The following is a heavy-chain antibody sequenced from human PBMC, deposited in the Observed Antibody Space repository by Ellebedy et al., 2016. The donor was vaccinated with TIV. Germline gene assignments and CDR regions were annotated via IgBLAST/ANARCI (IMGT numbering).Heavy chain of an antibody. CDR3: AKVGAASSFDH. V-gene: IGHV3-7*01. CDR2: IQVRGSQT. J-gene: IGHJ4*02. Sequence: GESLKISCAASGFSVNDHWMSWVRQVPGKGLEWVANIQVRGSQTFYVDSVRGRFTISRDGAKNSVDLQMNSLRAEDTAVYYCAKVGAASSFDHWGQGTLVTVSS. D-gene: IGHD1-26*01. CDR1: GFSVNDHW.